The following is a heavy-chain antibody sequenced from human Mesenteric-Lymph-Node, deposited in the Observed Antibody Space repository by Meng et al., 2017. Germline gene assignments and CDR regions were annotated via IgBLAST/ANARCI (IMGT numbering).Heavy chain of an antibody. CDR1: GYTFTSYC. CDR2: ISTYNGHT. CDR3: GKVGGWAIIDYSESYFAY. Sequence: ASVKVSFKSSGYTFTSYCISWVRQAPGQGLEWMGWISTYNGHTNDAQKFQGRVNMTTETSTNKVYMELRSLRYDDTAVYYCGKVGGWAIIDYSESYFAYWGQGTPVTVSS. V-gene: IGHV1-18*01. J-gene: IGHJ4*02. D-gene: IGHD1-26*01.